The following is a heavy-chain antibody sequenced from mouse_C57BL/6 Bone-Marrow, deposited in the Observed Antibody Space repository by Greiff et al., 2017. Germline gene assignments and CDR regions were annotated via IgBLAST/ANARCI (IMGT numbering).Heavy chain of an antibody. CDR1: GYTFTTYP. Sequence: VQLQQSGAELVKPGASVKMSCKASGYTFTTYPIEWMKQNHGKSLEWIGNFHPYNDDTKYNEKFKGKATLTVEKSSSTVYLELIRLTSDDSAVXFCARGGDYGGYYFDYWGQGTTLTVAS. V-gene: IGHV1-47*01. J-gene: IGHJ2*01. CDR3: ARGGDYGGYYFDY. D-gene: IGHD2-4*01. CDR2: FHPYNDDT.